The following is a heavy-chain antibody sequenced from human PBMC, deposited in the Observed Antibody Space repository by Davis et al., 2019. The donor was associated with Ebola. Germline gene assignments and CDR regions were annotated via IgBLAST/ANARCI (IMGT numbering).Heavy chain of an antibody. D-gene: IGHD6-13*01. J-gene: IGHJ5*02. CDR1: GYTFTDYY. CDR2: VNPDSGNT. CDR3: MTIAAGGKRA. V-gene: IGHV1-2*06. Sequence: AASVKVSCKASGYTFTDYYLHWVRQAPGQGLEWMGRVNPDSGNTNYAQNFQGRVTMTRDTSITTVYMELSRLTSDDTAVYYCMTIAAGGKRAWGQGSLVSVSS.